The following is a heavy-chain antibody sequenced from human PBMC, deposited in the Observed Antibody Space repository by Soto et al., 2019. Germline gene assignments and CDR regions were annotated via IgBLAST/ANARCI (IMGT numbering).Heavy chain of an antibody. CDR2: IYHTEST. Sequence: QVQLQESSPGLVKPSGTLSLTCAVFGDSISSSSWWSWVRQPPGKGLEWIGEIYHTESTLYNPSLKSRVTISIDKSKNQFSSRLSSVTAADTAVYYCARILGATVPGWFDPWGQGTLVTVSS. V-gene: IGHV4-4*02. CDR3: ARILGATVPGWFDP. J-gene: IGHJ5*02. CDR1: GDSISSSSW. D-gene: IGHD1-26*01.